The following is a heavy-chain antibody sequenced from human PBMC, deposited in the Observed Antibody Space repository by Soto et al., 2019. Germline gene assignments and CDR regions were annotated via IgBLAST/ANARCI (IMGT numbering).Heavy chain of an antibody. CDR3: AHRLPLAVAGTGFDY. D-gene: IGHD6-19*01. CDR1: GFSLSTSGVG. Sequence: SGPTLVNPTQTLTLTCTFSGFSLSTSGVGVGWIRQPPGKALEWLALIYWNDDKRYSPSLKSRLTITKDTSKNQVVLTMTNMEPVDTATYYCAHRLPLAVAGTGFDYWGQGTLVTVSS. CDR2: IYWNDDK. V-gene: IGHV2-5*01. J-gene: IGHJ4*02.